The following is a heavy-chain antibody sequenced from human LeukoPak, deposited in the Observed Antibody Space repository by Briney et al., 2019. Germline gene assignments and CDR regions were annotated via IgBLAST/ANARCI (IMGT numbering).Heavy chain of an antibody. CDR2: IWYDGSNK. CDR1: GFTFSSYG. Sequence: GGSLRLSCAASGFTFSSYGMHWVRQAPGKGLEWVAVIWYDGSNKYYADSVKGRFTISRDNSKNTLYLQMNSLRAEDTAVYYCARESASADSSGYFDYWGQGTLVTVSS. V-gene: IGHV3-33*01. D-gene: IGHD3-22*01. J-gene: IGHJ4*02. CDR3: ARESASADSSGYFDY.